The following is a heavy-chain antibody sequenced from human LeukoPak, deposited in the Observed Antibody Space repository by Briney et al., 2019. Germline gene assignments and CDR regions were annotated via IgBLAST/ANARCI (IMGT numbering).Heavy chain of an antibody. CDR2: INPNSGGT. CDR1: GYTFTGYY. D-gene: IGHD6-19*01. CDR3: ATQATSGWHFS. J-gene: IGHJ5*02. V-gene: IGHV1-2*02. Sequence: ASVKVSCKASGYTFTGYYMHWVRQAPGQGPEWMGWINPNSGGTSYAQKFQGRATMTRDTSLSTVYMELSRLRSDDTAVYYCATQATSGWHFSWGQGTLVTVSS.